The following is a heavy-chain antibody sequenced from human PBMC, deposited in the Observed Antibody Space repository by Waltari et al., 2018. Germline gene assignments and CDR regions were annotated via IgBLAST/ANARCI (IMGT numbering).Heavy chain of an antibody. J-gene: IGHJ6*02. V-gene: IGHV1-18*01. CDR2: ISAYNGNT. D-gene: IGHD2-2*01. CDR1: GYTFTSYG. Sequence: QVQLVQSGAEVKKPGASVKVSCKASGYTFTSYGISWVRQAPGQGLEWMGWISAYNGNTNYAQKLQGRVTMTTDTSTSTAYMELRSRRSDDTAVYYCARDGCSSTSCYSVWLTSEAGYYYYGMDVWGQGTTVTVSS. CDR3: ARDGCSSTSCYSVWLTSEAGYYYYGMDV.